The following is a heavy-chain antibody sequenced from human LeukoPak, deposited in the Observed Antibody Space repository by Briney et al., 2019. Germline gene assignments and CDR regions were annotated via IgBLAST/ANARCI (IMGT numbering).Heavy chain of an antibody. CDR3: ARGDKNTGYSSSWSLTVAFDI. D-gene: IGHD6-13*01. V-gene: IGHV4-39*01. CDR2: IFYSGST. CDR1: GGSISSSIYY. Sequence: TSETLSLTCTVSGGSISSSIYYWSWIRQPPGKGLEWIGSIFYSGSTYYNPSLKSRVTISVDTSKNQFSLKLSSVTAADTAVYYCARGDKNTGYSSSWSLTVAFDIWGQGTMVTVSS. J-gene: IGHJ3*02.